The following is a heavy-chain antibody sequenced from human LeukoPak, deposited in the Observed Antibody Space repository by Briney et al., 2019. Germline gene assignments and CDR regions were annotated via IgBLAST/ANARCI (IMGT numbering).Heavy chain of an antibody. CDR2: INPSGSST. V-gene: IGHV1-46*01. Sequence: GASVHVSCKASVYTFTNYYIHWVRQAPGQGLEWMGIINPSGSSTSYAQKFQGRVTMTRDTSTSTVYMELSSLRSEDTAVYYCAGGTTNTKGAFDMWGQGTMVTVSS. D-gene: IGHD2-8*01. J-gene: IGHJ3*02. CDR1: VYTFTNYY. CDR3: AGGTTNTKGAFDM.